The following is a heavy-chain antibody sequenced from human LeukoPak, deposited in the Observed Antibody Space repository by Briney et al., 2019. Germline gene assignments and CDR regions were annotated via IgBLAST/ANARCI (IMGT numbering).Heavy chain of an antibody. CDR1: GFTFSSYA. CDR2: ISGSGGST. Sequence: GGSLRLSCAASGFTFSSYAMSWVRQAPGTGLEWVSAISGSGGSTYYADSVKGRFTISRDNSKNTLYLQMNSLRAEDTAVYYCAKLIRAVTKYYFDYWGQGTLVTVSS. CDR3: AKLIRAVTKYYFDY. V-gene: IGHV3-23*01. J-gene: IGHJ4*02. D-gene: IGHD4-17*01.